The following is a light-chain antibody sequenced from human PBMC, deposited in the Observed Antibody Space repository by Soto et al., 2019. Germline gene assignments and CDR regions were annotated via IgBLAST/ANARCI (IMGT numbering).Light chain of an antibody. CDR2: EVS. CDR3: TSHAGSNNYV. V-gene: IGLV2-8*01. Sequence: QSALAQPPSASGSPGQAVTISCTGTCRDVGGYNYVSWYQQHPGKAPKLIISEVSKRPSGVPDRFSGSKSGNTASLTVSGLQAEDEADYYCTSHAGSNNYVFGTGTKVTVL. CDR1: CRDVGGYNY. J-gene: IGLJ1*01.